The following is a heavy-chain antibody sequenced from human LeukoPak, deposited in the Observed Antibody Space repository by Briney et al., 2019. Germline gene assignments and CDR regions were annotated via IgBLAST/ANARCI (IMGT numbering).Heavy chain of an antibody. V-gene: IGHV5-51*01. J-gene: IGHJ4*02. CDR2: IYPDDSDT. Sequence: GESLKISCKGSGYSFTSYWIGWVRQMPGKGLEWMGIIYPDDSDTRYSPSFQGQVTISADKSISTAYLQWSSLKASDTAMYYCARYPVIAAAGTGVFDYWGQGTLVTVSS. CDR3: ARYPVIAAAGTGVFDY. D-gene: IGHD6-13*01. CDR1: GYSFTSYW.